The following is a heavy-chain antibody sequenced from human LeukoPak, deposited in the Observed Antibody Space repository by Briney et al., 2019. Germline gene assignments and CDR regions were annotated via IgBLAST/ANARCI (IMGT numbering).Heavy chain of an antibody. J-gene: IGHJ4*02. CDR3: ATRTDTDGLHWAYDH. CDR2: IKSNTDGGTT. V-gene: IGHV3-15*01. Sequence: GGSLRLSCAASGLTFTSAWMSWVRHTPGKGLEWVARIKSNTDGGTTDYAAPVKGRFTISRDDSKNTLYLQMNSLKSEDTAIYYCATRTDTDGLHWAYDHWGQGTLVIVSS. D-gene: IGHD5-18*01. CDR1: GLTFTSAW.